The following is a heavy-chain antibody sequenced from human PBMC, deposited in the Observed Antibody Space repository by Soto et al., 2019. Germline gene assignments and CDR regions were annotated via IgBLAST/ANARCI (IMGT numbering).Heavy chain of an antibody. CDR3: AKDMWEPTNGPFDY. Sequence: GGSLRLSCAASGFTFDDYAMHWVRQAPGKGLEWVSGISWNSGSIGYADSVKGRFTISRDNAKNSLHLQMNSLRAEDTALYYCAKDMWEPTNGPFDYWGRGTLVTVSS. D-gene: IGHD1-26*01. CDR2: ISWNSGSI. CDR1: GFTFDDYA. V-gene: IGHV3-9*01. J-gene: IGHJ4*02.